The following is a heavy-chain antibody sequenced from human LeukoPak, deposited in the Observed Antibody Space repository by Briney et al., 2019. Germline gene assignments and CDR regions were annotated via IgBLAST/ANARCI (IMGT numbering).Heavy chain of an antibody. V-gene: IGHV4-34*01. CDR1: GGSFSGYY. CDR3: ARGQGRDGYNGILEY. D-gene: IGHD5-24*01. CDR2: INPSGST. Sequence: SETLTLTCAVYGGSFSGYYWTWIRQPPGKGLEWIGEINPSGSTNYNPSLKSRVTISVDTSKNQFSLKLRSVTAADTAVFSCARGQGRDGYNGILEYWGQGALVTVSS. J-gene: IGHJ4*02.